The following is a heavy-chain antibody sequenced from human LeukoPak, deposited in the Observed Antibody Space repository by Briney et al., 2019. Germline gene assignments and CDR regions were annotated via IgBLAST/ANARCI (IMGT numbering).Heavy chain of an antibody. CDR3: ARVHVGAPLAY. Sequence: GGSLRLSCAASGFTFSNYGMSWVRQAPGKGLEWVANIKQDGSEKYYVDSVKGRFTISRDNAKNSLYLQMNSLRAEDTAVYSCARVHVGAPLAYWGQGSLVTVSS. CDR2: IKQDGSEK. CDR1: GFTFSNYG. V-gene: IGHV3-7*01. D-gene: IGHD1-26*01. J-gene: IGHJ4*02.